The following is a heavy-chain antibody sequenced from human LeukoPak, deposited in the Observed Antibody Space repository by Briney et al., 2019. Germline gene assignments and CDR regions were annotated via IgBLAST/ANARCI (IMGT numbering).Heavy chain of an antibody. V-gene: IGHV3-48*01. Sequence: PGGSLRLSCAASGFTFSSYSMNWVRQAPGKGLEWGSYISNSSSTIYYADSVKGRFTISRDNAKNSLYLQMNSLRAEDTAVYYCARSMTTVSDDAFDIWGQGTMVTVSS. D-gene: IGHD4-17*01. J-gene: IGHJ3*02. CDR3: ARSMTTVSDDAFDI. CDR2: ISNSSSTI. CDR1: GFTFSSYS.